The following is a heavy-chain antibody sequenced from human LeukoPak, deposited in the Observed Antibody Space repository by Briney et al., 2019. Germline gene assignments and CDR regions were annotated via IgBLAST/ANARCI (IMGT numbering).Heavy chain of an antibody. Sequence: PSETLSLTCAVSGGSISSSNWWSWVRQPPGKGLEWIGEIHHSGSTNYNPSLKSRVTISVDKSKNQFSLKLSSVTAADTAVYYCARGSYSSGWGYDYWGQGTLVTVSS. CDR1: GGSISSSNW. CDR3: ARGSYSSGWGYDY. J-gene: IGHJ4*02. CDR2: IHHSGST. V-gene: IGHV4-4*02. D-gene: IGHD6-19*01.